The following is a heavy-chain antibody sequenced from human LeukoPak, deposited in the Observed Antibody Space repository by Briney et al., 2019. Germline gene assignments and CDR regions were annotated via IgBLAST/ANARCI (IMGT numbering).Heavy chain of an antibody. D-gene: IGHD3-16*01. CDR1: GYTFTSYY. J-gene: IGHJ6*02. CDR3: ARDLGGSTPNPYYYYGMDV. V-gene: IGHV1-46*01. CDR2: INPSGGST. Sequence: GASVKVSCKASGYTFTSYYMHWVRQAPGQGLEWMGIINPSGGSTSYAQKFQGRVTMTRDTSTSTVYMELSSLRSEDTAVYYCARDLGGSTPNPYYYYGMDVWGQGTTVTVSS.